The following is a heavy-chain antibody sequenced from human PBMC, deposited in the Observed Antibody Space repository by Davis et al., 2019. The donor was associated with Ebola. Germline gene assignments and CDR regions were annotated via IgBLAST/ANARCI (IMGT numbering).Heavy chain of an antibody. J-gene: IGHJ4*02. D-gene: IGHD2-2*01. CDR1: GYTLTELS. Sequence: AASVKVSCKVSGYTLTELSMHWVRQAPGKGLEWMGGFDPEDGETIYAQKFQGRVTMTEDTSTDTAYMELSSLRSEDTAVYYCVRGEDYCTSASCYDYWGQGTLVTVSS. CDR2: FDPEDGET. CDR3: VRGEDYCTSASCYDY. V-gene: IGHV1-24*01.